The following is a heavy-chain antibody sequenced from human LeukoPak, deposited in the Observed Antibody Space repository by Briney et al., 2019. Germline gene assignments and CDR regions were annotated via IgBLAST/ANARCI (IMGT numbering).Heavy chain of an antibody. D-gene: IGHD3-3*01. CDR2: INSDGSST. J-gene: IGHJ4*02. V-gene: IGHV3-74*01. Sequence: HPGGSLRLSCAASGFTFSSYWMHWVRQAPGKGLVWVSRINSDGSSTSYADSVKGRFTISRDNAKNTLYLQMNSLRAEDTAVYYCARVDNSYYDFWSGYYLDYWGQGTLVTVSS. CDR1: GFTFSSYW. CDR3: ARVDNSYYDFWSGYYLDY.